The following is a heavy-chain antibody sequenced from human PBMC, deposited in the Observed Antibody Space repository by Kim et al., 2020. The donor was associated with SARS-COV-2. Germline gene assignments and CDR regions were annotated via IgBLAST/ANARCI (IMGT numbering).Heavy chain of an antibody. CDR1: GGSISSYY. V-gene: IGHV4-59*08. CDR2: IYYSGST. CDR3: ARLRWNHLTIDY. J-gene: IGHJ4*02. D-gene: IGHD1-1*01. Sequence: SETLSLTCTVSGGSISSYYWSWIRQPPGKGLEWIGYIYYSGSTNYNPSLKSRVTISVDTSKNQFSLNLNSVTAADTAVYYCARLRWNHLTIDYWGQGTLVTVSS.